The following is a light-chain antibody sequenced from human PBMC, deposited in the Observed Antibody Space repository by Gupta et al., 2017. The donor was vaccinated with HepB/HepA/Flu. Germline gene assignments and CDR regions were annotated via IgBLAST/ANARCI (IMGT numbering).Light chain of an antibody. CDR3: DTWDSSRNAVV. J-gene: IGLJ2*01. CDR1: SSNIENNY. CDR2: ENN. Sequence: QSVLTPPPSVSAAPGQNVTISCSGNSSNIENNYVSWYQQHPGTAPKLLIYENNKRHSGISDRISGSQSGTAATVSITGLQTGDEAEYYCDTWDSSRNAVVFGGGIKLTVL. V-gene: IGLV1-51*02.